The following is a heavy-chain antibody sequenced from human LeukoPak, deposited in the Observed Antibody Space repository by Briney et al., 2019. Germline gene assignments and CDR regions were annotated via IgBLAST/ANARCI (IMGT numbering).Heavy chain of an antibody. J-gene: IGHJ4*02. CDR3: ARQPRTSGWYREIPYFDY. CDR2: IYYSGST. Sequence: SETLSLTCTVSGGSISSYYWSWIRQPPGKGLEWIGYIYYSGSTNYNPSLKSRVTISVDTSKNQFSLKLSSVTAAVTAVYYCARQPRTSGWYREIPYFDYWGQGTLATVSS. D-gene: IGHD6-19*01. CDR1: GGSISSYY. V-gene: IGHV4-59*08.